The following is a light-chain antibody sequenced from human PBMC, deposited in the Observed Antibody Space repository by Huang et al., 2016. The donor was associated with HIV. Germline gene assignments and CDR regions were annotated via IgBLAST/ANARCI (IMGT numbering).Light chain of an antibody. V-gene: IGKV3-11*01. CDR3: QQHSYWPIT. Sequence: DIVLTQSPATLSLSPGERATVSCRASPSVSTFLAWYQPNPGQAPRLLIFDASNRASGVPARFSGTGSGTDFTLTISSLEPSDVAVYYCQQHSYWPITFGRGTRLEI. CDR2: DAS. J-gene: IGKJ5*01. CDR1: PSVSTF.